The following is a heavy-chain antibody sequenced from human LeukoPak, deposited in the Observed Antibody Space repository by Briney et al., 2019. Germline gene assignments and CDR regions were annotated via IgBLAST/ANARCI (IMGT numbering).Heavy chain of an antibody. D-gene: IGHD5-18*01. Sequence: SETLSLTCTVSGGSISSYYWSWIRQPAGKGLEWIGRIYASGSTNYNPSLKSRVTMSVDTSKNQFSLKLSSVTAADTAVYYCASGYSYGLFDYWGQGTLVTVSS. J-gene: IGHJ4*02. CDR3: ASGYSYGLFDY. V-gene: IGHV4-4*07. CDR2: IYASGST. CDR1: GGSISSYY.